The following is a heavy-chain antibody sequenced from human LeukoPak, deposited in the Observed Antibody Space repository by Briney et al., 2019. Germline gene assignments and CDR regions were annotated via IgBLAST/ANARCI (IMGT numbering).Heavy chain of an antibody. CDR1: GYTFTSYY. CDR3: ARARGTTRRHDAFDI. D-gene: IGHD4-11*01. Sequence: ASVKVSCKASGYTFTSYYIHWVRQAPGQGLQWMGIINPSGGSTIYAQKFQGRVTMTRDMSTSTVYMDLSSLRSEDTAMYYCARARGTTRRHDAFDIWGQGTMVTVS. CDR2: INPSGGST. J-gene: IGHJ3*02. V-gene: IGHV1-46*01.